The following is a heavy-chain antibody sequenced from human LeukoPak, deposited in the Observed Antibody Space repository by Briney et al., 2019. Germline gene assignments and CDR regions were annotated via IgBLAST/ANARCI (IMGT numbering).Heavy chain of an antibody. D-gene: IGHD6-13*01. Sequence: SEALSLTCTVSGGSISSYYWSWIRQPPGKGLEWIGYIYYSGSTNYNPSLKSRVTISVDTSRNQFSLKLSSVTAADTAVYYCARVYSSSWYYFDYWGQGTLVTVSS. CDR1: GGSISSYY. CDR3: ARVYSSSWYYFDY. V-gene: IGHV4-59*01. J-gene: IGHJ4*02. CDR2: IYYSGST.